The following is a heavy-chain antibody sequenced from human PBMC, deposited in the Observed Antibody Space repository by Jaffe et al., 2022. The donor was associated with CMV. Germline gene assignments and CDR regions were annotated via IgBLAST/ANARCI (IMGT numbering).Heavy chain of an antibody. V-gene: IGHV2-70*15. CDR3: ARIGLGYSSSWGAFDI. Sequence: QVTLRESGPALVKPTQTLTLTCTFSGFSLSTSGMCVSWIRQPPGKALEWLARIDWDDDKYYSTSLKTRLTISKDTSKNQVVLTMTNMDPVDTATYYCARIGLGYSSSWGAFDIWGQGTMVTVSS. CDR1: GFSLSTSGMC. CDR2: IDWDDDK. D-gene: IGHD6-13*01. J-gene: IGHJ3*02.